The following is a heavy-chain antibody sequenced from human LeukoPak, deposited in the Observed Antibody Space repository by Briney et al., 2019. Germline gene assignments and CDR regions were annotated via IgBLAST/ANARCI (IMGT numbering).Heavy chain of an antibody. CDR2: ISGSGSSI. D-gene: IGHD3-10*01. J-gene: IGHJ4*02. CDR1: GFTFRSYE. Sequence: GGSLRLSCAASGFTFRSYEMNWVRQAPGKGLEWISYISGSGSSIHYADSVKGRFTISRDNAKNSVYLQMNSLRDEDTAVYYCATYIIGPTIDYWGQGTLVSVSS. CDR3: ATYIIGPTIDY. V-gene: IGHV3-48*03.